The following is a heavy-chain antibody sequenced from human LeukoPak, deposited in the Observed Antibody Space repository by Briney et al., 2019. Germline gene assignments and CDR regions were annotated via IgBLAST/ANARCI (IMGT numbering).Heavy chain of an antibody. CDR2: ITATSAYI. V-gene: IGHV3-21*01. CDR3: ARSYGSGRGGLYYFDY. D-gene: IGHD3-10*01. CDR1: GFTFSSYS. Sequence: GGSLRLSCAASGFTFSSYSINWVRQAPGKGLEWVSSITATSAYIYYADSVKGRFTISRDNAKNSLYLQINSLRAEDTAVYYCARSYGSGRGGLYYFDYWGQGTLVTVSS. J-gene: IGHJ4*02.